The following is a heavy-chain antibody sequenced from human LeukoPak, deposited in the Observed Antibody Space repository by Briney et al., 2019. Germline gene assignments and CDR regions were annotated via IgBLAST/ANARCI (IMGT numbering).Heavy chain of an antibody. CDR1: GFTVSNNY. J-gene: IGHJ4*02. Sequence: GGSLRLSCAASGFTVSNNYMNWVRQAPGKGLEWVSVIYSGGSTYYGDSVKGRFTISRDNSKNMVYLQMNSLRAEDTAVYYCARGARSSGIFDHWGQGTLVTVSS. CDR3: ARGARSSGIFDH. D-gene: IGHD6-19*01. V-gene: IGHV3-53*01. CDR2: IYSGGST.